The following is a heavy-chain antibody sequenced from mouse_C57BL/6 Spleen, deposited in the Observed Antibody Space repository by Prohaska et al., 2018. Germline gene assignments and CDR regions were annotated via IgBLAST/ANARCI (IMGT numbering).Heavy chain of an antibody. CDR3: AKKIPFYWYFDV. CDR1: GIAFSRYW. V-gene: IGHV4-1*01. CDR2: INQDSSTI. Sequence: EVKLLQSGGGLVQPGGSLKLSCAASGIAFSRYWMSCVRRAPGKGLELSGEINQDSSTINYAPSLKDKFIIYRDNAKNTLYLQMRKVRSEDTALSYCAKKIPFYWYFDVWGTGTTLIVSS. J-gene: IGHJ1*03.